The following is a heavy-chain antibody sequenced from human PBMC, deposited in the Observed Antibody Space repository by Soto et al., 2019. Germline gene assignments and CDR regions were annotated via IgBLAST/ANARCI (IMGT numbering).Heavy chain of an antibody. Sequence: EVQVLESGGGVGQPGGSLRLSCAATGFSFSGYAMSWVRQAAGKGLEWVSTISGSGASTFYADSVKGRFTISRDNSKNTCYLQINSLRAEDTAVYYCAKNSKGYSGSYFDYWGQGTLVTVSS. CDR2: ISGSGAST. CDR1: GFSFSGYA. CDR3: AKNSKGYSGSYFDY. V-gene: IGHV3-23*01. D-gene: IGHD1-26*01. J-gene: IGHJ4*02.